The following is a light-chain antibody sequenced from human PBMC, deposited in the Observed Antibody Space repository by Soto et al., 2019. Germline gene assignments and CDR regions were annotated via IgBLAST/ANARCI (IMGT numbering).Light chain of an antibody. CDR1: QSISSW. Sequence: DIQMTQSPSTLSASVGDRVTITCRASQSISSWLAWYQQKSGKAPKLLIYDASSLESGVPSRFSGSGSGTEFTRPISSMQPDDFATYYCQQYNSYWTFGQGTKVEIK. CDR3: QQYNSYWT. J-gene: IGKJ1*01. CDR2: DAS. V-gene: IGKV1-5*01.